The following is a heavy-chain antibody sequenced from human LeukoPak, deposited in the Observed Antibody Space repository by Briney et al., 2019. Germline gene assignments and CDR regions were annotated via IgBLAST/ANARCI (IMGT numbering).Heavy chain of an antibody. Sequence: ASVKVSCKASGYTFTSYDINWVRRATGQGLEWMGWMNPNSGNTGYVQKFQGRVTMTRNTSISTAYMELSSLRSEDTAVYYCARRRITMVRGNWFDPWGQGTLVTVSS. CDR2: MNPNSGNT. V-gene: IGHV1-8*01. J-gene: IGHJ5*02. CDR3: ARRRITMVRGNWFDP. D-gene: IGHD3-10*01. CDR1: GYTFTSYD.